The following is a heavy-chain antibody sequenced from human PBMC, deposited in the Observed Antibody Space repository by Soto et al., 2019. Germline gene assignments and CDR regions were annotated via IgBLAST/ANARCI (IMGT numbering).Heavy chain of an antibody. CDR3: ARERVGPYDFWSGYYVQ. CDR1: GFIFSQYV. V-gene: IGHV3-30-3*01. CDR2: ISYDATNH. J-gene: IGHJ4*02. D-gene: IGHD3-3*01. Sequence: QVQLVESGGGVVQPGRSLRLSCTASGFIFSQYVMHWVRQAPGKGLEWVAIISYDATNHYYADSVRGRFTISRETFNNTVYPQMTRLSAEATAVYYCARERVGPYDFWSGYYVQWGQGTLVTVPS.